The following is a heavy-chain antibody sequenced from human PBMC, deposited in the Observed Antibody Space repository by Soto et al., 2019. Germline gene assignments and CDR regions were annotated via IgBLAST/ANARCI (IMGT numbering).Heavy chain of an antibody. CDR2: ISSSGSTI. J-gene: IGHJ3*02. CDR3: KGPQEGQDDAFDI. CDR1: GFTFSDYY. V-gene: IGHV3-11*01. Sequence: GGSLRLSCAASGFTFSDYYMSWIRQAPGKGLEWVSYISSSGSTIYYADSVKGRFTISRDNAKNSLYLQMNSLRAEDTAVYYCKGPQEGQDDAFDIRGQGTMVTVS.